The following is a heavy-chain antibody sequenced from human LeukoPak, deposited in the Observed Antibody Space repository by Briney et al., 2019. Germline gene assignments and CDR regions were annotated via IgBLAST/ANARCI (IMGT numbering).Heavy chain of an antibody. V-gene: IGHV3-7*01. J-gene: IGHJ4*02. CDR2: VKQDGSEK. CDR3: ARELARSFQVMGY. Sequence: GGSLRLSCAASGFTFSSYWMTWVRQAPGKGLEWVANVKQDGSEKNYVDSVRGRSTISRDNAKNSLYLQMNSLRAEDTAVYYCARELARSFQVMGYWGQGTLVSISS. CDR1: GFTFSSYW. D-gene: IGHD3-16*01.